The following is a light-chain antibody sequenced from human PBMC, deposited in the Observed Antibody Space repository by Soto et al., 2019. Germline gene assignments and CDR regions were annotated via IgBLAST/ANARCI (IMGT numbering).Light chain of an antibody. CDR1: SSDVGAYNH. CDR2: DVA. V-gene: IGLV2-11*01. CDR3: SSYAGYYTLV. J-gene: IGLJ2*01. Sequence: QSVLTQPRSVSGSPGQSVTISCSGTSSDVGAYNHVSWYQQHPGKAPKLVIYDVAKRPSGVPDRFSGSKSGNTASLTISGLQTEDEGNYYCSSYAGYYTLVFGGGTKLTVL.